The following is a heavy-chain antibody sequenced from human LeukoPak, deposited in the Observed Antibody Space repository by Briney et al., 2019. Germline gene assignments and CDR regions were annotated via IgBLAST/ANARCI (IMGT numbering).Heavy chain of an antibody. CDR3: ARGAQWLDV. J-gene: IGHJ4*02. CDR1: WFTLQSNY. V-gene: IGHV3-53*01. Sequence: PGGSPRPPRSASWFTLQSNYMSWGRPAPGEGLEWGLVFYGGGSTYYADSVKDRFTISRDNSKNTLYLRMTSLRAENTAVYYCARGAQWLDVWGQGTLVTVSS. CDR2: FYGGGST. D-gene: IGHD6-19*01.